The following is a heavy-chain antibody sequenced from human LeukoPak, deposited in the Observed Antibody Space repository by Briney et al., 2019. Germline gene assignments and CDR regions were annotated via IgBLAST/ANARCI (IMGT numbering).Heavy chain of an antibody. Sequence: GESLKISCKGSGYSSTSYWIGWVGQMPGKGLECMGIIYAAYSDTGYSTSFQGQVTIKANNSISSAYLQWSSVEASDSAMYYCARQGPEFDYWGQGTLVTVSS. CDR2: IYAAYSDT. CDR3: ARQGPEFDY. J-gene: IGHJ4*02. CDR1: GYSSTSYW. V-gene: IGHV5-51*01.